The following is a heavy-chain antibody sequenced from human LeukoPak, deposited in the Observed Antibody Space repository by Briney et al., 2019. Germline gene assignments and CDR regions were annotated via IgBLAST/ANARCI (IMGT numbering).Heavy chain of an antibody. CDR2: INHSGST. Sequence: SETLSLTCAVYGGSFSGYYWSWIRQPPGKGLEWIGEINHSGSTNYNPSLKSRVTISVDTSKNQFSLKLSSVTAADTAVYYCARRKLGIRGGYDMDVWGQGTTVTVSS. V-gene: IGHV4-34*01. CDR3: ARRKLGIRGGYDMDV. J-gene: IGHJ6*02. CDR1: GGSFSGYY. D-gene: IGHD7-27*01.